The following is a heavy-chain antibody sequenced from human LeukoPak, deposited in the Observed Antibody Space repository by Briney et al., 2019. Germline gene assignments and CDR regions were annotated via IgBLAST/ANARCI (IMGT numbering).Heavy chain of an antibody. J-gene: IGHJ4*02. Sequence: ASVKVSCKVSGYTLTELSMHWVRQAPGKGLGWRGGFDPEDGETIYAQKFQGRVTMTEDTSTDTAYLELSSLRSEDTAVYYCATVRLGGDCYGPKWWGQGTLVTVSS. CDR3: ATVRLGGDCYGPKW. D-gene: IGHD2-21*02. V-gene: IGHV1-24*01. CDR2: FDPEDGET. CDR1: GYTLTELS.